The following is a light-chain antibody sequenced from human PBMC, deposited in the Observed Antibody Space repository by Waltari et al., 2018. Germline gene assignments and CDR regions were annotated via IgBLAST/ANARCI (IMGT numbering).Light chain of an antibody. CDR1: SSDVGGYNY. CDR3: SSYTSSSAYVFAYV. CDR2: EFS. V-gene: IGLV2-14*01. J-gene: IGLJ1*01. Sequence: QSALTQPASVSGSPGQSITISCTGTSSDVGGYNYVSWSQHHPDKAPKLMIYEFSNRPSGVSNRFSGSKSGNTASLTISGLQAEDEADYYCSSYTSSSAYVFAYVFGTGTKVTVL.